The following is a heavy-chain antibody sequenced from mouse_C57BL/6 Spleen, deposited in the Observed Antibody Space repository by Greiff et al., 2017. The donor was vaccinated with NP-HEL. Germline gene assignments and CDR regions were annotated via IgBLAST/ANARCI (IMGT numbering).Heavy chain of an antibody. CDR3: ASFYYYGSSPGYFDY. CDR2: ISSGGSYT. V-gene: IGHV5-6*01. Sequence: EVQLVESGGDLVKPGGSLKLSCAASGFTFSSYGMSWVRQTPDKRLEWVATISSGGSYTYYPDSVKGRFTISRDNAKNTLYLQMSSLKSEDTAMYYCASFYYYGSSPGYFDYWGQGTTLTVSS. D-gene: IGHD1-1*01. CDR1: GFTFSSYG. J-gene: IGHJ2*01.